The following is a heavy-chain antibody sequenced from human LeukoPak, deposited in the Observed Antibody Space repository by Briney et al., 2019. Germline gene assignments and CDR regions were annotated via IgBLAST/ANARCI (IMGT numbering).Heavy chain of an antibody. V-gene: IGHV3-48*03. D-gene: IGHD3-10*01. CDR1: GFTFSSYE. J-gene: IGHJ4*02. CDR2: ISSSGSTI. Sequence: GGSLRLSCAASGFTFSSYEMNWVRQAPGKGLEWVSYISSSGSTIYYADSVKGRFTISRDNSKNSLYLQMNSLRAEDTAVYYCARGQTLLWFGEGSPFDYWGQGTMVTVSS. CDR3: ARGQTLLWFGEGSPFDY.